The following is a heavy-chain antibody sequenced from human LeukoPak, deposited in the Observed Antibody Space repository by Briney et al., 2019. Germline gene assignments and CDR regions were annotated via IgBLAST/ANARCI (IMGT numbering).Heavy chain of an antibody. D-gene: IGHD3-22*01. CDR2: ISGSGGST. CDR3: AKDWSDYYDSSGSDAFDI. Sequence: PGGSLRLSCAVSGFTFSSYAMSWVRQAPGKGLEWVSAISGSGGSTYYADPVKGRFTISRDNSKNTLYLQMNSLRAEDTAVYYCAKDWSDYYDSSGSDAFDIWGQGTMVTVSS. CDR1: GFTFSSYA. J-gene: IGHJ3*02. V-gene: IGHV3-23*01.